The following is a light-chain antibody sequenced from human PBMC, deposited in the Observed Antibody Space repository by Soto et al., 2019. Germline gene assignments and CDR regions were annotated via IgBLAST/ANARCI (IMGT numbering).Light chain of an antibody. Sequence: DIVLTQYPATLSLSPGERATLSCKASQSVTTHLAWYQQIRGQAPRLLIYDASTRDTGIPPRFSGSGSGTDFTLIISSLEPEDSAVSYCHQRSNGSQTFGQGTTVEIK. J-gene: IGKJ1*01. CDR1: QSVTTH. V-gene: IGKV3-11*01. CDR2: DAS. CDR3: HQRSNGSQT.